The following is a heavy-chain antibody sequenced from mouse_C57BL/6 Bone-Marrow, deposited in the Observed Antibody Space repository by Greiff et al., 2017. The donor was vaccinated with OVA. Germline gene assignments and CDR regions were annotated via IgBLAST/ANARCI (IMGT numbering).Heavy chain of an antibody. CDR2: IAPSDSYI. J-gene: IGHJ2*02. Sequence: QVQLKQPGAELVRPGPSVKLSCKASGYTFTNYWMHWVKQRSGQGLEWIGVIAPSDSYINYNQKFKGRATLTVDTSSSTAYMHLSSLTSEDSAVYYCAHYGSRLYLHYWGQGTSLTVSS. D-gene: IGHD1-1*01. CDR3: AHYGSRLYLHY. V-gene: IGHV1-59*01. CDR1: GYTFTNYW.